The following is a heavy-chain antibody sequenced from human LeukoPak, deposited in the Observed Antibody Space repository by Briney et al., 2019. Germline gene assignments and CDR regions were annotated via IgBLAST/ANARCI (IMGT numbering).Heavy chain of an antibody. D-gene: IGHD3-10*01. CDR1: GGSISSSSYY. CDR3: ARGEKVYYYGSGSYYRD. J-gene: IGHJ4*02. Sequence: SETLSLTCTVSGGSISSSSYYWGWIRQPPGKGLEWIGSIYYSGSTYYNPSLKSRVTISVDTSKNQFSLKLSSVTAADTAVYYCARGEKVYYYGSGSYYRDWGQGTLVTVSS. CDR2: IYYSGST. V-gene: IGHV4-39*01.